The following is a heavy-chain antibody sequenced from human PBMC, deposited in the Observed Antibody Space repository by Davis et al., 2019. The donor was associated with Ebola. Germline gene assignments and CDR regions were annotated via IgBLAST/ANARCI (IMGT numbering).Heavy chain of an antibody. V-gene: IGHV5-51*01. CDR1: GYSFTTYW. Sequence: GGSLRLSCKVSGYSFTTYWIGWVRQMPGKGLEWMGTVYPGDSDTRYSPSFQGHVTISADKSISTAYLQWSSLKASDTAIYYCAKTYYDILTGYLYGMDVWGQGTTVTVSS. CDR2: VYPGDSDT. CDR3: AKTYYDILTGYLYGMDV. J-gene: IGHJ6*02. D-gene: IGHD3-9*01.